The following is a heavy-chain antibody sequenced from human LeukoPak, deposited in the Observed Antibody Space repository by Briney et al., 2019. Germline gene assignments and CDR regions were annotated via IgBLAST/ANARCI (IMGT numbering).Heavy chain of an antibody. V-gene: IGHV3-49*03. CDR1: GFTFDNYA. CDR3: VRYSGDADY. J-gene: IGHJ4*02. CDR2: IRSKICGGTT. Sequence: GRSLRLSCTASGFTFDNYATSWFRQAPGKGLGWVGFIRSKICGGTTEYAASVKGRFTISRDDSKSIAYLQMNSLKSEDTAVYYCVRYSGDADYWGQGTLVGVSS. D-gene: IGHD5-12*01.